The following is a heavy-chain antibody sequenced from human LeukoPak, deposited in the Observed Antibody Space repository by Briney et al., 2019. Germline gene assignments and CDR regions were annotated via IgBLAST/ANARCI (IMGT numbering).Heavy chain of an antibody. V-gene: IGHV3-7*01. J-gene: IGHJ6*02. CDR3: ARDRAITIFGVVLCMDV. D-gene: IGHD3-3*01. CDR1: GLTFSSYW. Sequence: GGSLRLSCAASGLTFSSYWTSRVRQAPGKGLEWVANIKQDGKEKYYVDSVKGRFTISRDNAKNSLFLQMNSLRAEDTAVYYCARDRAITIFGVVLCMDVWGQGTTVTVSS. CDR2: IKQDGKEK.